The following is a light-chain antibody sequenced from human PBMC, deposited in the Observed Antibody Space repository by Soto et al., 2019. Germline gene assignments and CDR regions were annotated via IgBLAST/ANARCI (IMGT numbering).Light chain of an antibody. Sequence: EIVLTQSPGTLSLSPGERATLSCRASQSVSSNYLAWYQQKSGQAPRLLIYGASSRATGIPDRFSGSGFGTDFSLTISRLEPEDFAAYYWQQYCSSPLTFGQGTRLEIK. J-gene: IGKJ5*01. V-gene: IGKV3-20*01. CDR2: GAS. CDR1: QSVSSNY. CDR3: QQYCSSPLT.